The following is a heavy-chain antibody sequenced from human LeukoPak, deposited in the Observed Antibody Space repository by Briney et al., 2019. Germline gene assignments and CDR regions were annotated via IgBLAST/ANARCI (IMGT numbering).Heavy chain of an antibody. Sequence: SETLSLTCSVSGGSISSSSYYWGWIRQPPGKGLEWIGTFHYSGSTYYNPSLKSRVTISVNMSKNQFSLKLISVTAADTAVYYCARPPHYYDTSGYSVWGQGTLVTVSS. J-gene: IGHJ4*02. CDR3: ARPPHYYDTSGYSV. V-gene: IGHV4-39*07. CDR2: FHYSGST. D-gene: IGHD3-22*01. CDR1: GGSISSSSYY.